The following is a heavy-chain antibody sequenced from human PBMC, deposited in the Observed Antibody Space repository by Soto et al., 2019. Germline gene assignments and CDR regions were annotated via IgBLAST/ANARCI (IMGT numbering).Heavy chain of an antibody. V-gene: IGHV4-4*02. D-gene: IGHD1-26*01. CDR3: AKMVGATLVDY. CDR2: IHHSGST. J-gene: IGHJ4*02. Sequence: QVQLQESGPGLVKPSGTLSLTCTVSGASISSTSSGDWWSWVRQPPGKGLEWIGEIHHSGSTNYNPSLKSRVTMSVDKSKNQVSLMLSSVTAADTAVYYCAKMVGATLVDYWGQGTLVTVSS. CDR1: GASISSTSSGDW.